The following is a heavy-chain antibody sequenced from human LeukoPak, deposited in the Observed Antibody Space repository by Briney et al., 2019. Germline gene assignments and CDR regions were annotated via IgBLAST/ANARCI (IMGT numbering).Heavy chain of an antibody. CDR1: GFTFSSYS. CDR3: ARDGYSIGYFYDL. CDR2: ISSASTYI. V-gene: IGHV3-21*01. J-gene: IGHJ4*02. Sequence: PGESLRLSRAASGFTFSSYSMNWVRQAPGKGLEWVSSISSASTYIYYADSVKGRFTISRDNAKNSVFLQMNSLRAGDTAVYYCARDGYSIGYFYDLWGQGTLITVSS. D-gene: IGHD3-22*01.